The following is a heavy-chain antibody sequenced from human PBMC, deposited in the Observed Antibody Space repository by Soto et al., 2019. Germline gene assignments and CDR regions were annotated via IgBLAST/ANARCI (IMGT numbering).Heavy chain of an antibody. CDR2: ISWNSGSI. D-gene: IGHD6-13*01. CDR3: AKEIGQQLVLGFDY. CDR1: GFTFDDYA. V-gene: IGHV3-9*01. Sequence: EVQLVESGGGLVQPGRSLRLSCAASGFTFDDYAMHWVRQAPGKGLEWVSGISWNSGSIGYADSVKGRFTISRDNAKNSLYLQMNSLGAEDTALYYCAKEIGQQLVLGFDYWGQGTLVTVSS. J-gene: IGHJ4*02.